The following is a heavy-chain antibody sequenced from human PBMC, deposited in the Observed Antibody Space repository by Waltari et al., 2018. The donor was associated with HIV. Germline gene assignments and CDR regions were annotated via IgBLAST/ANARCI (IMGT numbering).Heavy chain of an antibody. CDR3: ARRSYYDSSGSYWYFDL. V-gene: IGHV5-51*01. J-gene: IGHJ2*01. CDR1: GYNFNPYW. Sequence: EVQLVQSGAEVKKSGESLKISCKGSGYNFNPYWIGWVRPMPGKGLEWMGIIFPDDSDTRYSPSFQGQVTISADKSISTAYVQWSSLKASDTAMYFCARRSYYDSSGSYWYFDLWGRGTLVTVSS. CDR2: IFPDDSDT. D-gene: IGHD3-22*01.